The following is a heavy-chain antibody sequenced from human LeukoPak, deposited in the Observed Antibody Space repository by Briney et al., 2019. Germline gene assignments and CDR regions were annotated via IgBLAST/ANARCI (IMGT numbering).Heavy chain of an antibody. J-gene: IGHJ4*02. Sequence: PSETLFLTCTVSGGSISSYYWSWIRQPPGKGLEWIGYIYYSGSTNYNPSLKSRVTISVDTSKNQFSLKLSSVTAADTAVYYCVRLGEQWLFHFDYWGQGTLVTVSS. D-gene: IGHD6-19*01. V-gene: IGHV4-59*01. CDR1: GGSISSYY. CDR2: IYYSGST. CDR3: VRLGEQWLFHFDY.